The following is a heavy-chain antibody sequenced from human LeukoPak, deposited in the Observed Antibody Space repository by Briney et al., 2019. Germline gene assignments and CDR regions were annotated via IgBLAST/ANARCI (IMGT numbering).Heavy chain of an antibody. D-gene: IGHD3/OR15-3a*01. CDR1: GDSISSSNCY. Sequence: SETLSLTCTVSGDSISSSNCYWGWIRQPPGKGLEWIGSIYFSGGTYYNASLKSRVTISVDTSKNQFSLKLTSVTAADTAVYYCARQTGSGLFILPGGQGTLVTVSS. J-gene: IGHJ4*02. V-gene: IGHV4-39*01. CDR2: IYFSGGT. CDR3: ARQTGSGLFILP.